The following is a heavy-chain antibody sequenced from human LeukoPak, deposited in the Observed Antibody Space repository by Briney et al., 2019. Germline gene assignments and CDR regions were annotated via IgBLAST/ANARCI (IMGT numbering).Heavy chain of an antibody. CDR1: GYTFTSYG. Sequence: ASVKVSCKASGYTFTSYGISWVRQAPGQGLEWMGWISAYNGNTNYAHKLQERVTMTTHTSTSTAYRELRSLRSDDTAEYYCARDKRQWLAPMRSVDPWGQGTLVTVSS. V-gene: IGHV1-18*01. J-gene: IGHJ5*02. CDR3: ARDKRQWLAPMRSVDP. D-gene: IGHD6-19*01. CDR2: ISAYNGNT.